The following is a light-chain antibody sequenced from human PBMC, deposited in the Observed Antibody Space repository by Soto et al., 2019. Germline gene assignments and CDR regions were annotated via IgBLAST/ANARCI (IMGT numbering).Light chain of an antibody. CDR2: DGS. Sequence: DIQMTQSPSTLSASVGDRVTITCRASQSISSWLAWYQQKPGEAPKLLIYDGSTLERGVPSRFSGSGSGTELTLTISSLQPDDFASFYCQQYNTYSRTFGQGTKVEVK. J-gene: IGKJ1*01. CDR3: QQYNTYSRT. CDR1: QSISSW. V-gene: IGKV1-5*03.